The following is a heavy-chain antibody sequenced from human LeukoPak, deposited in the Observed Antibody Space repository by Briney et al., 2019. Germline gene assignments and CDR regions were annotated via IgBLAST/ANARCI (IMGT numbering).Heavy chain of an antibody. CDR2: IYYSGST. V-gene: IGHV4-39*01. Sequence: PSETLSLTCTVSGGSISNSSYYWGWIRQPPGKGLEWIGAIYYSGSTYFDPSLKSRVTMSVDTSKNQFSLKLRSVTAADTAVYYCARQFYDILTGYPYYFDHWGQGTLVTVSS. J-gene: IGHJ4*02. CDR1: GGSISNSSYY. CDR3: ARQFYDILTGYPYYFDH. D-gene: IGHD3-9*01.